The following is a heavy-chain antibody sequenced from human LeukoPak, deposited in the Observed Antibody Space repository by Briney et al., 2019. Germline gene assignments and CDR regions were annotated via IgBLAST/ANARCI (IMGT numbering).Heavy chain of an antibody. V-gene: IGHV5-51*01. CDR3: ARQDGSGIYYFDY. Sequence: KCGESLKISCKGSGYSFIHYWIAWVRQMPGGGLEWMGIIYPSDSDTRYSPSFQGQVTISVDKSINTAYLQWNSLKASDTAMYYCARQDGSGIYYFDYWGQGTLVTISS. CDR1: GYSFIHYW. CDR2: IYPSDSDT. J-gene: IGHJ4*02. D-gene: IGHD3-10*01.